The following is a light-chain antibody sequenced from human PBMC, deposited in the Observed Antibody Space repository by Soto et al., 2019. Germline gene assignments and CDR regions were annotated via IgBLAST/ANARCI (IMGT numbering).Light chain of an antibody. V-gene: IGKV1-12*01. CDR1: QGISSW. J-gene: IGKJ4*01. Sequence: DIQMTQSPSSVSASVGDRVTITCRASQGISSWLAWYQQKPGKAPQLLIFATSSLQSGVPSTFSGSGSGTDLILTISSLQPEDFATYYFQQAKSFPLTFGGGTKVEIK. CDR3: QQAKSFPLT. CDR2: ATS.